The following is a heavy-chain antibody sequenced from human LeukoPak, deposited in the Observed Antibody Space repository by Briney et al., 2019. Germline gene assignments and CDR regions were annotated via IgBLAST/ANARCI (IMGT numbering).Heavy chain of an antibody. Sequence: APVKVSCKASGYTFTSYYMHWVRQAPGQGLEWMGIINPRGGSTSYTQKFQGRVTMTRDMSTSTVYMELSSLRSEDTAVYYCAGLGIAVAGTGDFDYWGQGTLVTVSS. V-gene: IGHV1-46*01. D-gene: IGHD6-19*01. CDR1: GYTFTSYY. J-gene: IGHJ4*02. CDR3: AGLGIAVAGTGDFDY. CDR2: INPRGGST.